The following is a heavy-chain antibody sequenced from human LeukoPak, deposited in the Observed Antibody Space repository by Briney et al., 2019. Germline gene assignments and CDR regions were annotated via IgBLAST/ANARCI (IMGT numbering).Heavy chain of an antibody. Sequence: GASVKVSCKASGYTFTGYYMHWVRQATGQGLEWMGWMNPNSGNTGYAQKFQGRVTMTRNTSISTAYMELSSLRSEDTAVYYCARMYYYDSSGYPLHYYYYYMDVWGKGTTVTISS. D-gene: IGHD3-22*01. V-gene: IGHV1-8*02. CDR2: MNPNSGNT. CDR1: GYTFTGYY. J-gene: IGHJ6*03. CDR3: ARMYYYDSSGYPLHYYYYYMDV.